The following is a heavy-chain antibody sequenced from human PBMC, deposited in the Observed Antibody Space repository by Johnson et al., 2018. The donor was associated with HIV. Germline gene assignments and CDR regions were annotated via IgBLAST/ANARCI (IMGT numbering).Heavy chain of an antibody. CDR3: AKDVLRWYPRSALDI. CDR1: GFTFSSYG. V-gene: IGHV3-33*06. D-gene: IGHD4-23*01. CDR2: IWYDGSNK. J-gene: IGHJ3*02. Sequence: QLVESGGGVVQPGRSLRLSCAASGFTFSSYGMHWVRQAPGKGLEWVAVIWYDGSNKYYADSVKGRFTISIDNSKNPLYMQMNSLRAEDTAVYYWAKDVLRWYPRSALDIWGQGTMVTVSS.